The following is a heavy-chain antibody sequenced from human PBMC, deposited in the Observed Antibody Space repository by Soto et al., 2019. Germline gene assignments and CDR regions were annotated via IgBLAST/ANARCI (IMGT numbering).Heavy chain of an antibody. CDR2: FDPEDGET. D-gene: IGHD5-12*01. Sequence: ASVKVSCKVSGYTLTELSMHWVRQAPGKGLEWMGGFDPEDGETIYAQKFQGRVTMTEDTSTDTAYMELSSLRSEDTAVYYCATARITSRDGYNFSPISFDYWGQGTLVTVSS. J-gene: IGHJ4*02. V-gene: IGHV1-24*01. CDR3: ATARITSRDGYNFSPISFDY. CDR1: GYTLTELS.